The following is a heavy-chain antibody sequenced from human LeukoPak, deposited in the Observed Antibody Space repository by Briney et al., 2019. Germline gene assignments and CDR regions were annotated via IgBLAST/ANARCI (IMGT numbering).Heavy chain of an antibody. J-gene: IGHJ4*02. D-gene: IGHD1-26*01. CDR3: ARVASSGTYGDY. V-gene: IGHV3-64*01. CDR1: GFTFSSYT. CDR2: ISNNGGTT. Sequence: PGESLRLSCAASGFTFSSYTMHWVRQAPGKGLEYISAISNNGGTTYYANSVKGRFTISRDNSKNTLYLQMGSLRVEDMAVYYCARVASSGTYGDYWGQGTLVTVSS.